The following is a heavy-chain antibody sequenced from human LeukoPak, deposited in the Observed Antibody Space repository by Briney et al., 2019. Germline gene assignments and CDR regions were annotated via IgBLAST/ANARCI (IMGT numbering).Heavy chain of an antibody. CDR3: ARDQGPLLLRLGELSPSGSGFDY. D-gene: IGHD3-16*02. J-gene: IGHJ4*02. V-gene: IGHV3-30*04. CDR1: GFTFSSYA. Sequence: GGSLRLSCAASGFTFSSYAMHWVRQAPGKGLEWVAVISYDGSNKYYADSVKGRFTISRDNSKNTLHLQMNSLRAEDTAVYYCARDQGPLLLRLGELSPSGSGFDYWGQGTLVTVSS. CDR2: ISYDGSNK.